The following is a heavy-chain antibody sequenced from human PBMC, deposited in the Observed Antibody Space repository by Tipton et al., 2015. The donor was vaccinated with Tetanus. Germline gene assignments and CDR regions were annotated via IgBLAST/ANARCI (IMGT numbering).Heavy chain of an antibody. D-gene: IGHD5-18*01. V-gene: IGHV4-30-2*01. CDR3: VRGRGLGAYSFGFEY. CDR2: IYQTGST. CDR1: GASINAGGYL. Sequence: TLSLTCSVSGASINAGGYLWTWVRQRPGEGLEWIGYIYQTGSTYFNPSLTSRLTMSFKMSKNQFSLKLTSVTAADTAVYYCVRGRGLGAYSFGFEYWGQGALVTVSS. J-gene: IGHJ4*02.